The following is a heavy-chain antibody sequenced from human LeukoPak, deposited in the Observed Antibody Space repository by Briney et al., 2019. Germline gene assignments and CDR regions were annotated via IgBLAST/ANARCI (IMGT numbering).Heavy chain of an antibody. J-gene: IGHJ4*02. CDR2: ISAYNGKT. Sequence: ASVKLSCKASGFTFTSHGFTWVRQAPGQGLEWMGWISAYNGKTNYAQKLQGRVTMSTDTSTSTVYMELRSLRSDDTALYYCARGGLSVSGSIDYWGQGTLVTVSS. CDR3: ARGGLSVSGSIDY. CDR1: GFTFTSHG. D-gene: IGHD3-10*01. V-gene: IGHV1-18*04.